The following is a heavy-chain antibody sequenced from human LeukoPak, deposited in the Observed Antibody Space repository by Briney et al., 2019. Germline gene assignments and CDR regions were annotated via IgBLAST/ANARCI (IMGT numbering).Heavy chain of an antibody. D-gene: IGHD3-3*01. CDR3: SRSPDFWSALDF. Sequence: PGRSLRLSCAASGFNFDAYAMHWVRQVPGRGLEWVSGVSWDSTRMAYADSVKGRFTISRDNAKNSLYLQMTSLRPEDTAVYYCSRSPDFWSALDFWGRGTLVAVSS. CDR1: GFNFDAYA. V-gene: IGHV3-9*01. J-gene: IGHJ4*02. CDR2: VSWDSTRM.